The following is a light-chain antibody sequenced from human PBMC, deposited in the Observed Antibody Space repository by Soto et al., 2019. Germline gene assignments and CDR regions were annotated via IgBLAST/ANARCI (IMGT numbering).Light chain of an antibody. V-gene: IGKV3-15*01. CDR1: QTVSRN. CDR2: DIS. CDR3: QQYNNWPIT. J-gene: IGKJ5*01. Sequence: EVVMAQSPATLSVSPGERTTLSCRSSQTVSRNLAWYQQRPGQAPRLLIYDISNRATGVPARFSGSGSGTEFTLTISSLQSEDFAVYYCQQYNNWPITFGQGTLLEV.